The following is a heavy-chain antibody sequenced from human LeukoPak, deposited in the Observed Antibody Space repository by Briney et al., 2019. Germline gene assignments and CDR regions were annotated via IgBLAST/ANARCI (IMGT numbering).Heavy chain of an antibody. CDR3: AKGTRGYCSSTSCLVPFDY. CDR1: GFTFSSYG. Sequence: GGSLRLSCAASGFTFSSYGMHWVRQAPGKGLEWVAFIRYDGSNKYYADSVKGRFTISRDNSKNTLCLQMNSLRAEDTAVYYCAKGTRGYCSSTSCLVPFDYWGQGTLVTVSS. D-gene: IGHD2-2*01. J-gene: IGHJ4*02. V-gene: IGHV3-30*02. CDR2: IRYDGSNK.